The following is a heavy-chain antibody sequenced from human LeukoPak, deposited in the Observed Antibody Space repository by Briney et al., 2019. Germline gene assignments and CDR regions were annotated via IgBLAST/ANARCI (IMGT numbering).Heavy chain of an antibody. V-gene: IGHV3-23*01. Sequence: PGGSLRLSCAAYGFTFSSYAMSWVRQAPGKGLEWVSAIRGGGGSTYYADSVKGRFTISRDNSKNTLYLQMNSLRAEDTAVYYCANVQQLVPENYWGQGTLVTVSS. CDR3: ANVQQLVPENY. J-gene: IGHJ4*02. CDR1: GFTFSSYA. CDR2: IRGGGGST. D-gene: IGHD6-13*01.